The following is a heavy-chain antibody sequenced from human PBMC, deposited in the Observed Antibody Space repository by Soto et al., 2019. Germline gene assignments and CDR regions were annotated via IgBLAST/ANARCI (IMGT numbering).Heavy chain of an antibody. J-gene: IGHJ4*02. CDR1: GFTFSSYW. Sequence: EVQLVESGGGLVQPGGSLRLSCEASGFTFSSYWMSWVRQAPGKGLEWVANVRQDGSQKFLVDSVKGRFTISRDNAKNSMYLQMNSLRVEDTAVYYCVSDASSGWHFDSWGQGTLVSVSS. CDR2: VRQDGSQK. D-gene: IGHD6-19*01. V-gene: IGHV3-7*01. CDR3: VSDASSGWHFDS.